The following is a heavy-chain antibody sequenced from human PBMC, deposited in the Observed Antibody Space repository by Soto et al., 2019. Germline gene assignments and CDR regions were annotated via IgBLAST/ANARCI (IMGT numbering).Heavy chain of an antibody. V-gene: IGHV3-23*01. Sequence: GGSLRLSCASSGFSFSTYAMSWVRQAPGKGLEWVAGISGSGVGGGSTYHADSVKGRFTISRDNSKNTLYLQMNSLRADDTAVYYCAKFHDINGYLVEDYFEYWGQGTLVTVSS. D-gene: IGHD3-22*01. CDR3: AKFHDINGYLVEDYFEY. J-gene: IGHJ4*02. CDR2: ISGSGVGGGST. CDR1: GFSFSTYA.